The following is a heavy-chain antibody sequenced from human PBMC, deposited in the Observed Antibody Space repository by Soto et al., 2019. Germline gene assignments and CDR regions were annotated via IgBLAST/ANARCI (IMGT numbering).Heavy chain of an antibody. CDR3: AKSTSSQVGLTGRAPFDY. V-gene: IGHV3-23*01. Sequence: EVQLLESGGGLVQPGGSLRLSCAASGFTFSNYGMIWVRQAPGKGLEWVSRISGSGANTYSADSVKGRFTISRDNSKNTVYLQMNSLRVDDTALYYCAKSTSSQVGLTGRAPFDYWGQGILVTVSS. J-gene: IGHJ4*02. CDR2: ISGSGANT. D-gene: IGHD1-26*01. CDR1: GFTFSNYG.